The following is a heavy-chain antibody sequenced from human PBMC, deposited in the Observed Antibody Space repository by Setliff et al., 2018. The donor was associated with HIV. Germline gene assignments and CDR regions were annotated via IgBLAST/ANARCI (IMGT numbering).Heavy chain of an antibody. Sequence: PSETLSLTCAVYGGSFSGYYWSWIRQPPGKGLEWVANIKLHGSEKYYVDSVKGRFTISRDDAKNSLYLQMNSLRVEDTAVYYCARDGGSTSYNFLYYYGMDVWGQGTTVTVSS. CDR1: GGSFSGYY. CDR2: IKLHGSEK. CDR3: ARDGGSTSYNFLYYYGMDV. V-gene: IGHV3-7*01. D-gene: IGHD2-2*01. J-gene: IGHJ6*02.